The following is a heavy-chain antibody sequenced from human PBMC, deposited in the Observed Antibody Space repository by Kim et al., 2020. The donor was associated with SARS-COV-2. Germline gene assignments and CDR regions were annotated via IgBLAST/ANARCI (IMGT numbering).Heavy chain of an antibody. D-gene: IGHD5-18*01. J-gene: IGHJ4*02. CDR3: ARAPLTYSYGPGGVGHYFDY. Sequence: ASVKVSCKASGYTFTSYYMHWVRQAPGQGLEWMGIINPSGGSTSYAQKFQGRVTMTRDTSTSTVYMELSSLRSEDTAVYYCARAPLTYSYGPGGVGHYFDYWGQGTLVTVSS. V-gene: IGHV1-46*01. CDR1: GYTFTSYY. CDR2: INPSGGST.